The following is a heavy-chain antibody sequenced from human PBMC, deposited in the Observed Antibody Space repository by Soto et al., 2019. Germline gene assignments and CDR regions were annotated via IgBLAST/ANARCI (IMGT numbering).Heavy chain of an antibody. Sequence: LSLTCTVSGGSINTFYWSWVRQPSCKVLDLIGRIFSSGSTSFNPSLESRVAMSVDTSKNHFSLNLSSVTAADMAVYYCAREGSYSAYNFAHGIQLWSFDFWGQGALVTVSS. J-gene: IGHJ4*02. CDR2: IFSSGST. D-gene: IGHD5-12*01. CDR1: GGSINTFY. V-gene: IGHV4-4*07. CDR3: AREGSYSAYNFAHGIQLWSFDF.